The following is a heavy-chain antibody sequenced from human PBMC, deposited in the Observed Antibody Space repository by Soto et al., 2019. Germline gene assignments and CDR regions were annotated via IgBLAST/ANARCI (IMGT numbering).Heavy chain of an antibody. Sequence: GGSLRLSCAASGFMFRTYTMNWVRQAPGKGLEWVSSISSSSNYIYYADSVRGRFTISRDNAKNSLFLQMNSLRVEDTAVFYCEREDISSPLEFWGHGTLVTVYS. CDR3: EREDISSPLEF. CDR1: GFMFRTYT. D-gene: IGHD6-6*01. J-gene: IGHJ4*01. CDR2: ISSSSNYI. V-gene: IGHV3-21*01.